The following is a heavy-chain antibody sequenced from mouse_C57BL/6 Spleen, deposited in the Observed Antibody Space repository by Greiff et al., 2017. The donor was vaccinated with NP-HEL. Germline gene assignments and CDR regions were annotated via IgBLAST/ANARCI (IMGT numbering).Heavy chain of an antibody. D-gene: IGHD1-1*01. CDR1: GFNIKDDY. CDR2: IDPENGDT. V-gene: IGHV14-4*01. J-gene: IGHJ2*01. Sequence: DVHLVESGAELVRPGASVKLSCTASGFNIKDDYMHWVKQRPEQGLEWIGWIDPENGDTEYASKFQGKATITADTSSNTAYLQLSSLTSEDTAVYYCTSGPTVPDYWGQGTTLTVSS. CDR3: TSGPTVPDY.